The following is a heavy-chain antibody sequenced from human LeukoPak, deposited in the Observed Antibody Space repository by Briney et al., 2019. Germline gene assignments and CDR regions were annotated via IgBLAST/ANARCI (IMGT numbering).Heavy chain of an antibody. Sequence: GGSLRLSCAASGFTFSSYAMHWVRQAPGKGLEWVAVISYDGSNKYYADSVKGRFTISRDNSKNTLYLQMNSLRAEDTAVYYCARDLYGSQDYWGQGTLVTVSS. CDR1: GFTFSSYA. V-gene: IGHV3-30*04. CDR3: ARDLYGSQDY. CDR2: ISYDGSNK. J-gene: IGHJ4*02. D-gene: IGHD2-8*02.